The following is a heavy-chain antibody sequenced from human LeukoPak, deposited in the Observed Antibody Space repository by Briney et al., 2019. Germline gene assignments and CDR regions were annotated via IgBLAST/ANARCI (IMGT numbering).Heavy chain of an antibody. Sequence: PGGTLRLSCAASGFTFSSYGMSWVRQAPGKGLEWVSAISGSGGSTYYADSVKGRFTISRDNSKNTLYLQMNSLRAEDTAVYYCAKCNYDFWSGYSYYFDYWGQGTLVTVSS. CDR1: GFTFSSYG. J-gene: IGHJ4*02. V-gene: IGHV3-23*01. D-gene: IGHD3-3*01. CDR2: ISGSGGST. CDR3: AKCNYDFWSGYSYYFDY.